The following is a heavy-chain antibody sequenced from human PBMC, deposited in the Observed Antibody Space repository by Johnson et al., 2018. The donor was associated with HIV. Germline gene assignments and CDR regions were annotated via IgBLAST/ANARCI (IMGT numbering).Heavy chain of an antibody. J-gene: IGHJ3*02. CDR1: GFTFSDYY. CDR2: ISSTKNTI. Sequence: QVQLVESGGGLVKPGGSLRLSCAASGFTFSDYYMSWIRQAPGKGLEWVSYISSTKNTIYYADSVKGRFTISRDNAKNSLYLQMNSLTAEDTALYYCARLRDGYNFDAFDIWGQGTMVTVSS. CDR3: ARLRDGYNFDAFDI. V-gene: IGHV3-11*04. D-gene: IGHD5-24*01.